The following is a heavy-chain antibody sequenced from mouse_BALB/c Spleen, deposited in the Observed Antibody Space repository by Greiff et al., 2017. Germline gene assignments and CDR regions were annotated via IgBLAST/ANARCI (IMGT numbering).Heavy chain of an antibody. V-gene: IGHV1-9*01. D-gene: IGHD6-5*01. J-gene: IGHJ2*01. Sequence: QVQLQQSGPELVKPGASVKISCKATGYTFSSYWIEWVKQRPGHGLEWIGEILPGSGSTNYNEKFKGKATFTADTSSNTAYMQLSSLTSEDSAVYYCARGSLTHDWGQGTTLTVSS. CDR1: GYTFSSYW. CDR2: ILPGSGST. CDR3: ARGSLTHD.